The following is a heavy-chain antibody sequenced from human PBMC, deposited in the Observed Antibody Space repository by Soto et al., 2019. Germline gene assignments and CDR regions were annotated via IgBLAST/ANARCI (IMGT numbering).Heavy chain of an antibody. Sequence: ASVKVSCKASGYTFTGYYMHWVRQAPGQGLEWMGWINPNSGGTNYAQKFQGWVTMTRDTSISTAYMELSRLRSDDTAVYYCAREILTVTTPYGMDVWGQGTTVTVSS. D-gene: IGHD4-17*01. CDR1: GYTFTGYY. J-gene: IGHJ6*02. CDR3: AREILTVTTPYGMDV. CDR2: INPNSGGT. V-gene: IGHV1-2*04.